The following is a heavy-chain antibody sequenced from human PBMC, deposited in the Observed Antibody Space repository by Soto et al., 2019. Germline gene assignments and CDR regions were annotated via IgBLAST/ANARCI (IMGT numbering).Heavy chain of an antibody. D-gene: IGHD3-16*01. J-gene: IGHJ3*02. CDR1: GGSISSYF. CDR2: IFYSGTT. V-gene: IGHV4-59*01. Sequence: QVQLQESGPRLVKPSETLSLTCTVSGGSISSYFWSWIRQPPGEGLEWIGYIFYSGTTNYSPSLKTLFTMSLGPAKNQFSLNLTSVTAADTAVYYCARGRGGTYDAFDIWGQGTMVTVSS. CDR3: ARGRGGTYDAFDI.